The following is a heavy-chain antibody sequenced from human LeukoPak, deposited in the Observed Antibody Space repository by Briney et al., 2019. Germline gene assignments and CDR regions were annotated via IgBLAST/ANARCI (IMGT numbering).Heavy chain of an antibody. J-gene: IGHJ4*02. D-gene: IGHD3-3*02. V-gene: IGHV3-23*01. CDR2: ISGSGGST. Sequence: GGSLRLSCAASGFTFSSYAMSWVRQAPGRGLEWVSDISGSGGSTYYADSVKGRFTISRDNSKNTLYLLMNSLRAEDTAVYYCAKVGILARYYFDYWGQGTLVTVSS. CDR1: GFTFSSYA. CDR3: AKVGILARYYFDY.